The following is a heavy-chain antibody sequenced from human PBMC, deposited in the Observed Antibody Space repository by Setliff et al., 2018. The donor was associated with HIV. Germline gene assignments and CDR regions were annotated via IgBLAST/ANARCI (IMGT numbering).Heavy chain of an antibody. Sequence: ASVKVSCKASGYTFTGYYIHWVRQAPGQGLQWMGRINPNIGSTNYAQNFQGRATMTRDTSVNTAFLELSNLRSDDTAVYYCSRDYRTTDILSSGYMDVWGKGTTVTVSS. CDR2: INPNIGST. V-gene: IGHV1-2*06. CDR1: GYTFTGYY. D-gene: IGHD3-9*01. CDR3: SRDYRTTDILSSGYMDV. J-gene: IGHJ6*03.